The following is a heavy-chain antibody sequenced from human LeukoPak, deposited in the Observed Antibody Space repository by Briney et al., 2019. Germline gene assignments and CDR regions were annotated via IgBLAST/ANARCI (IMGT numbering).Heavy chain of an antibody. Sequence: ASVKVSCKASGYTFTGYYMHWVRQAPGQGLEWMGWINPNSGGTNYAQKFQGWVTMTRDTSISTAYMELSRLRSDDTAVYYCARDAGILYSSNFDYWGQGTLVTVSS. CDR3: ARDAGILYSSNFDY. J-gene: IGHJ4*02. V-gene: IGHV1-2*04. CDR2: INPNSGGT. D-gene: IGHD2-8*01. CDR1: GYTFTGYY.